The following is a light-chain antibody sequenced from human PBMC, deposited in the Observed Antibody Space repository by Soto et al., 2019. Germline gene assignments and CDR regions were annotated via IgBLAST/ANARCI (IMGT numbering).Light chain of an antibody. J-gene: IGLJ3*02. CDR2: EVS. Sequence: QSALTQPPSASGSPGQSVTISCTGTSSDVGGYNSVSWYQQHPGKAPKLMIYEVSKRPSGVPDRFSGSKSGNTASLTVSGLQAEDEADYYCSSYAVSNTWVFGGGTKLTVL. CDR1: SSDVGGYNS. CDR3: SSYAVSNTWV. V-gene: IGLV2-8*01.